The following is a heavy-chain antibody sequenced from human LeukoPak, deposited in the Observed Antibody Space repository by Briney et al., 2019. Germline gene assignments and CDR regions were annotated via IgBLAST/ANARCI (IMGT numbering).Heavy chain of an antibody. J-gene: IGHJ3*02. V-gene: IGHV4-38-2*02. CDR3: ARGGVVVPAVADDAFDI. D-gene: IGHD2-2*01. CDR1: GFTVSSNS. Sequence: PGGSLRLSCTVSGFTVSSNSMSWVRQPPGKGLEWIGSIFRTGSTYYSASLKSRVSISVDTSKNHIALKLSSVTAADTAVYYCARGGVVVPAVADDAFDIWGQGTMVTISS. CDR2: IFRTGST.